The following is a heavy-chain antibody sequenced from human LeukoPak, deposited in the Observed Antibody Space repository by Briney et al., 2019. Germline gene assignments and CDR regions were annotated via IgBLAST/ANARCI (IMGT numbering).Heavy chain of an antibody. CDR1: GGSITNYN. CDR3: ARRRVGDLTVGSDTWFDP. V-gene: IGHV4-59*08. D-gene: IGHD2-15*01. CDR2: ISDSGST. Sequence: PSETLSLTCTVSGGSITNYNWNSIRQPPGKGLEWIVYISDSGSTNYNPSLQSRVTISVDTSKNQFSLKLSSVTASDTAVYYCARRRVGDLTVGSDTWFDPWGQGALVTVSS. J-gene: IGHJ5*02.